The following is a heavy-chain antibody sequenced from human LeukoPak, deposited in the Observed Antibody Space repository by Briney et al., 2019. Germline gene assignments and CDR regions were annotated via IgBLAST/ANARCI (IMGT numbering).Heavy chain of an antibody. J-gene: IGHJ5*02. CDR3: AKFRGREMASILPSSEYNWFDP. Sequence: PGGSPRLSCAASGFTFSSYAMHWVRQAPGKGLEWVAVISYDGSNKYYADSVKGRFTISRDNSKNTLYLQMNSLRAEDTAVYYCAKFRGREMASILPSSEYNWFDPWGQGALVTVSS. CDR2: ISYDGSNK. CDR1: GFTFSSYA. V-gene: IGHV3-30-3*02. D-gene: IGHD5-24*01.